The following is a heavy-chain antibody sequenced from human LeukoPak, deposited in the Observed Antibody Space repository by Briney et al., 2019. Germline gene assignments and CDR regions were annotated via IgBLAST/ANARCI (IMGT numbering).Heavy chain of an antibody. CDR3: ARGYSSGWYDKTLDY. D-gene: IGHD6-19*01. CDR2: IYSGGST. J-gene: IGHJ4*02. Sequence: GGSLRLSCAASGFTVSSSYMSWVRQAPGKGLEWVSVIYSGGSTYYADSVKGRFTISRHNSKNTLYLQMNSLRAEDTAVYYCARGYSSGWYDKTLDYWGQGTLVTVSS. CDR1: GFTVSSSY. V-gene: IGHV3-53*04.